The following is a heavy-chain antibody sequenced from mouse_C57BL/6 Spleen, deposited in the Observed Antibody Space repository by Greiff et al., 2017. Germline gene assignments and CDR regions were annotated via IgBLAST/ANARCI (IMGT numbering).Heavy chain of an antibody. Sequence: EVQLLESGPGLVKPSQSLSLTCSVTGYSITSGYYWNWIRQFPGNKLEWMGYISYDGSNNYNPSLKNRISITRDTSKNQFFLKLNSVTTEDTATYYCARDPNRDYFDSWGQGTTLTVSS. CDR1: GYSITSGYY. CDR3: ARDPNRDYFDS. CDR2: ISYDGSN. D-gene: IGHD6-1*01. V-gene: IGHV3-6*01. J-gene: IGHJ2*01.